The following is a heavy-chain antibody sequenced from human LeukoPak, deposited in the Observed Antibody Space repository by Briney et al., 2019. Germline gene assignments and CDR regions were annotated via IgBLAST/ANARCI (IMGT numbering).Heavy chain of an antibody. CDR3: ARSRYSSSWYDRIWFDP. Sequence: SETLSLTCAVYGGSFSGYYWSWIRQPPGKGLEWIGEINNSGSTNYNPSLKSRVTISVDTSKNQFSLKLSSVTAADTAVYYCARSRYSSSWYDRIWFDPWGQGTLVTVSS. D-gene: IGHD6-13*01. V-gene: IGHV4-34*01. CDR1: GGSFSGYY. J-gene: IGHJ5*02. CDR2: INNSGST.